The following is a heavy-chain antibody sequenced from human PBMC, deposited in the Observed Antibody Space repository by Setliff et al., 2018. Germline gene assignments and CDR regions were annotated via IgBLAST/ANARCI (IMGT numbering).Heavy chain of an antibody. D-gene: IGHD3-22*01. CDR3: ATKDYDTSGYYRPFGF. Sequence: ASVKVSCKVSGYTLTELSMHWVRQAPGKGLEWMGSFNPEDDEIIYAQKFLGRVTMTEDTSTDTAYMELSSLRSEDTAVYYCATKDYDTSGYYRPFGFWGQGTLVTV. CDR2: FNPEDDEI. V-gene: IGHV1-24*01. CDR1: GYTLTELS. J-gene: IGHJ4*01.